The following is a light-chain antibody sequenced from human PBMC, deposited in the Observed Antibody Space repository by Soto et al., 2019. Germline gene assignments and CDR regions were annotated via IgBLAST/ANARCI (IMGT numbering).Light chain of an antibody. Sequence: VLTQSPFTLSLSPGERATLSCRSSQSVSSSYVAWYQQKRGQAPRLLIYGASTRATGIPARFSGSGSGTEFTLTISSLQSEDFAVYYCQQRSNWPPGITFGQGTRLEIK. CDR2: GAS. J-gene: IGKJ5*01. CDR1: QSVSSSY. V-gene: IGKV3D-20*02. CDR3: QQRSNWPPGIT.